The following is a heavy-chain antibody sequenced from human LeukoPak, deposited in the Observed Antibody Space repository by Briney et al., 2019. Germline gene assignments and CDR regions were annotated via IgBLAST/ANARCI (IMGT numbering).Heavy chain of an antibody. Sequence: ASVKVSCKASGYTFTSYGITWVRQAPGQGLEWMGWISAYNGKTNYAQKLQGRVTMTTDTSTSTAYMELRSLRSDDTAVYFCARDFPPNYGSDYFYYYMDVWGKGTAVTISS. D-gene: IGHD3-10*01. CDR3: ARDFPPNYGSDYFYYYMDV. V-gene: IGHV1-18*01. CDR2: ISAYNGKT. J-gene: IGHJ6*03. CDR1: GYTFTSYG.